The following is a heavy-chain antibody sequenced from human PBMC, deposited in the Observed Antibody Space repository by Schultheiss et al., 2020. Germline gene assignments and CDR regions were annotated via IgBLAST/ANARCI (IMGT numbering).Heavy chain of an antibody. V-gene: IGHV3-9*01. CDR1: GFTFDDYA. CDR3: ARALRGWELLRSATPSPDY. Sequence: SLRLSCAASGFTFDDYAMHWVRQAPGKGLEWVSGISWNSGSIGYADSVKGRFTISRDNSKNTLYLQMNSLRAEDTAVYYCARALRGWELLRSATPSPDYWGQEALVTVSS. J-gene: IGHJ4*02. D-gene: IGHD1-26*01. CDR2: ISWNSGSI.